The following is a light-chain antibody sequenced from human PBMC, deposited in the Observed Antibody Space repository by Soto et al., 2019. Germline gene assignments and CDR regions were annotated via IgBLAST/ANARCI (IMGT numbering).Light chain of an antibody. CDR2: KAS. V-gene: IGKV1-5*03. Sequence: DIQMTQSPSTLSASVGDRVTITCRASQSISTWLAWFQQRPGKAPKLLIYKASALESGVPSRFSGSGFGTEFTLTINNLQPDDIGVYYCQQYSIYWTFGQGTQVEIK. CDR1: QSISTW. CDR3: QQYSIYWT. J-gene: IGKJ1*01.